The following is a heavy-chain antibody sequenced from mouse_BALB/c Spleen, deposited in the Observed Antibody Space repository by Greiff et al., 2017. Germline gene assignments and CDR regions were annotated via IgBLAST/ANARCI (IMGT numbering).Heavy chain of an antibody. J-gene: IGHJ4*01. Sequence: VQLQQSGPELVKPGASVKMSCKASGYTFTSYVMHWVKQKPGQGLEWIGYINPYNDGTKYNEKFKGKATLTSDKSSSTAYMELSSLTSEDSAVYYCARGAGYPYYYAMDDWGQGTSVTVSS. CDR2: INPYNDGT. CDR3: ARGAGYPYYYAMDD. CDR1: GYTFTSYV. V-gene: IGHV1-14*01. D-gene: IGHD2-14*01.